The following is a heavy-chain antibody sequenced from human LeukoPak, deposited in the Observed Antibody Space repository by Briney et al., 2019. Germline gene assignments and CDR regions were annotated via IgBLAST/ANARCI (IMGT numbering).Heavy chain of an antibody. D-gene: IGHD3-22*01. CDR1: GGTFSSYA. CDR2: IIPIFGTA. CDR3: ARDPLGYDSSGYQLDY. Sequence: ASVKVSCKASGGTFSSYAISWVRQAPGQGLEWMGGIIPIFGTANYAQKFQGRVTITADESTSIAYMELSSLRSEDTAVYYCARDPLGYDSSGYQLDYWGQGTLVTVSS. J-gene: IGHJ4*02. V-gene: IGHV1-69*13.